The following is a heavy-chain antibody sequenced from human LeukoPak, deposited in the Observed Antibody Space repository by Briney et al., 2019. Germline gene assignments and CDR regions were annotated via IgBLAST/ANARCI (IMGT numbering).Heavy chain of an antibody. Sequence: GGSLRLSCAASGFTFSSYAMSWVRQAPGKGLEWVSAISGSGGSTYYADSVKGRFTISRDNSKNTLYLQMNSLRAEDTAVYYCARVLRYCSGGNCYSGGLGYMDVWGKGTTVTISS. CDR3: ARVLRYCSGGNCYSGGLGYMDV. CDR2: ISGSGGST. D-gene: IGHD2-15*01. CDR1: GFTFSSYA. V-gene: IGHV3-23*01. J-gene: IGHJ6*03.